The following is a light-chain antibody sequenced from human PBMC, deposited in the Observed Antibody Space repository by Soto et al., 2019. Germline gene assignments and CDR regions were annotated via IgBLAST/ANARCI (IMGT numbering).Light chain of an antibody. J-gene: IGKJ1*01. Sequence: EIVLTQSPAILSMSPGERATLSCRASQSVSSYFAWYKQKPGQAPRLLIYDASTRATDLPARFSGSGSGTDYTLAISSLEPEDFAVYYCQQRRYWPVTFGQGTKVEIK. V-gene: IGKV3-11*01. CDR3: QQRRYWPVT. CDR2: DAS. CDR1: QSVSSY.